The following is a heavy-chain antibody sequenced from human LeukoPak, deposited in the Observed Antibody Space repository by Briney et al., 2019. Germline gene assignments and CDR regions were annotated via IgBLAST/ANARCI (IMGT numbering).Heavy chain of an antibody. CDR2: IYDSGIT. J-gene: IGHJ5*02. V-gene: IGHV4-59*01. D-gene: IGHD6-19*01. Sequence: SETLSLTCTVSGGSISGYVWNWIRQPPGKGLEWVGNIYDSGITNYDSSLKRRVTISVDTSKNQLSLKLNSVTAADTAVYYCASFRGGGDGWYWFDPWGQGTLVTVSS. CDR1: GGSISGYV. CDR3: ASFRGGGDGWYWFDP.